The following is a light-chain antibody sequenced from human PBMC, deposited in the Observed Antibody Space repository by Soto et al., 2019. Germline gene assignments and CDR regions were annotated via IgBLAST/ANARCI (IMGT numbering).Light chain of an antibody. CDR3: QQFNSYPWT. CDR1: QTISSW. J-gene: IGKJ1*01. CDR2: AAS. Sequence: DIQMTQSPSIVSASVGDRVTITCRASQTISSWLAWYQQRPGKAPILLIYAASHLESGVPLRFSGSGSGTEFTLTIDSLQPDDFATYYCQQFNSYPWTFGQGTKV. V-gene: IGKV1-5*01.